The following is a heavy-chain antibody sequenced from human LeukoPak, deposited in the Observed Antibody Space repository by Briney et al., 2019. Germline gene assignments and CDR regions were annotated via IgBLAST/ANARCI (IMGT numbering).Heavy chain of an antibody. J-gene: IGHJ4*02. D-gene: IGHD5-18*01. CDR2: IFQGGTT. CDR1: GYSIRSGFY. CDR3: ARIGTAMIDY. Sequence: SVTLSLTCTVSGYSIRSGFYWGWVWQAPAQGLEWIGSIFQGGTTFYNPSLKSRFIISADTSNNEFSLKLSSVTAADTAVYYCARIGTAMIDYWGQGTLVTVSS. V-gene: IGHV4-38-2*02.